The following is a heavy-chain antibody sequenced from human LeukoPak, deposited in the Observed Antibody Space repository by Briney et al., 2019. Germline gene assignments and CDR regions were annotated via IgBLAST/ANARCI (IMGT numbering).Heavy chain of an antibody. Sequence: GGSLRLSCAASGFTFSNYGMHWVRQAPGKGLYWVAFIRYDGSNYYADSVKGRFTISRDNAKNSLHLQMNSLRAEDTAVYYCARDLMYTSGWTETDYWGQGTLVTVSS. V-gene: IGHV3-30*02. CDR2: IRYDGSN. CDR3: ARDLMYTSGWTETDY. CDR1: GFTFSNYG. J-gene: IGHJ4*02. D-gene: IGHD6-19*01.